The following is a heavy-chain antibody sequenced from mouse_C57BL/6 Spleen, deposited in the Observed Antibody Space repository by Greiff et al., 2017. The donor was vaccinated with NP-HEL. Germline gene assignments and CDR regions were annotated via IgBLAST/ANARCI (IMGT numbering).Heavy chain of an antibody. V-gene: IGHV1-80*01. J-gene: IGHJ3*01. Sequence: QVQLQQSGAELVKPGASVQISCKASGYAFSSYWMNWVKQRPGKGLEWIGQIYPGDGDTNYNGKFKGKATLTADKSSSTAYMQLSSLTSEDSAVYFCARGDYDRTWFAYWGQGTLVTVSA. CDR1: GYAFSSYW. D-gene: IGHD2-4*01. CDR3: ARGDYDRTWFAY. CDR2: IYPGDGDT.